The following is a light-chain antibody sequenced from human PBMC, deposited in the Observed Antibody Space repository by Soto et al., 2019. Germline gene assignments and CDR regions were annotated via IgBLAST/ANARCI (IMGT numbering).Light chain of an antibody. CDR2: GAS. V-gene: IGKV3-20*01. J-gene: IGKJ5*01. CDR3: LQYGSSPL. Sequence: EIVLTHSPCTLSLSPGSRSILSCRASQSVGSSYLAWYKQKPGQAPRLLIYGASGRATGIPDRLSGSGSGTDFTLTISRMAPEDFAVYYCLQYGSSPLFGQGTRLEIK. CDR1: QSVGSSY.